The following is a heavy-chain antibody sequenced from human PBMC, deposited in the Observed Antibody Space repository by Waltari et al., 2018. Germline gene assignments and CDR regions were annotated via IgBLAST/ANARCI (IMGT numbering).Heavy chain of an antibody. Sequence: QVQPATSGAEVKKPGAPVNVYCQTSAYRFTDYYLHWMRQSPGQGLEWMGWCHPNNGGRNYAQNFQGRVTMTMDTAISPAYMELIRLSSVDTAVYYCAKVISGAVAFENWGQGTLVTVSS. D-gene: IGHD6-19*01. CDR1: AYRFTDYY. CDR2: CHPNNGGR. J-gene: IGHJ4*02. V-gene: IGHV1-2*02. CDR3: AKVISGAVAFEN.